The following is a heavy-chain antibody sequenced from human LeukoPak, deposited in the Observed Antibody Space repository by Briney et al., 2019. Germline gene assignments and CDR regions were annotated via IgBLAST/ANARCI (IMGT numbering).Heavy chain of an antibody. CDR1: GFSFSDYW. Sequence: GGSLRLSCAASGFSFSDYWMDWVRQAPGKGMEWVANINQDGSEQYYVDSVKGRFTISRDNAKNSLYLQTNSLRAEDTAVYYCSRSLDYWGQGALVTVSS. J-gene: IGHJ4*02. CDR2: INQDGSEQ. CDR3: SRSLDY. V-gene: IGHV3-7*01.